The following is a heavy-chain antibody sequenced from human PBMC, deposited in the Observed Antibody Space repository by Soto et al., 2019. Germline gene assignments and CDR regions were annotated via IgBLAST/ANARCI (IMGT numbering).Heavy chain of an antibody. V-gene: IGHV6-1*01. D-gene: IGHD1-26*01. CDR2: TYYRSKWYN. Sequence: QVQLQQSEPGLVKPSQTLSLTCAISGDSVSSSSVTWNWIRQSPSRGLEWLGRTYYRSKWYNDXAXSXKXXIIIKPDTSKTQFSLHLNSVTPEDTAVYYCVRLIGNSWLDFWGQGTLVTVSS. CDR3: VRLIGNSWLDF. J-gene: IGHJ5*01. CDR1: GDSVSSSSVT.